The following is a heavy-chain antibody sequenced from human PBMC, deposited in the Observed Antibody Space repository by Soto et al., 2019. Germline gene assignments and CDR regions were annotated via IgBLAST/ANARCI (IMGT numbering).Heavy chain of an antibody. CDR1: GGSISSGGYF. Sequence: QVQLQESGPRLVKPSQTLSLTCTVSGGSISSGGYFWNWIRPHPGKGLEWIGSIDSSGVTYYNPSLKSRVTISVDTSKNQFSLRLSLVTAAATAVYYCAREPSIWGQGTLVTVSS. CDR2: IDSSGVT. J-gene: IGHJ4*02. V-gene: IGHV4-31*03. CDR3: AREPSI.